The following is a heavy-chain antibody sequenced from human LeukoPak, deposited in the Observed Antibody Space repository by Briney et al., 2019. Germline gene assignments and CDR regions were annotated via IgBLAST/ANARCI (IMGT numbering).Heavy chain of an antibody. D-gene: IGHD2-2*01. CDR2: ISGSGGST. Sequence: GGSLRLSCAASGFTFSSYAMSWVRQAPGKGLEWVSAISGSGGSTYYADTVKGRLTISRDNSKNTLYLQMNSLRAEDTAVYYCAKSSWGSVHFDYWGQGTLVTVSS. V-gene: IGHV3-23*01. J-gene: IGHJ4*02. CDR1: GFTFSSYA. CDR3: AKSSWGSVHFDY.